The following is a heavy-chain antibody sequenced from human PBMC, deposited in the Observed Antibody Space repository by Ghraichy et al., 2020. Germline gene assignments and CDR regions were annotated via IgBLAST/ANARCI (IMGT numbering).Heavy chain of an antibody. Sequence: SVKVSCKASGGTFSSSAISWVRQARGQGLEWMGGIIPISGTANYAQKFQGRVTITADESTSTAYMELSSLRSEDTAVYYCARAGGERMTVTTHFDYWGQGTLVTVSS. CDR2: IIPISGTA. CDR1: GGTFSSSA. V-gene: IGHV1-69*13. D-gene: IGHD4-17*01. CDR3: ARAGGERMTVTTHFDY. J-gene: IGHJ4*02.